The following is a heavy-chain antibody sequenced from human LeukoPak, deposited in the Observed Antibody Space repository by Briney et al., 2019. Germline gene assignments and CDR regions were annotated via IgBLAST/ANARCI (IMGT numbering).Heavy chain of an antibody. CDR3: ARQPMVVGYYYYYMDV. J-gene: IGHJ6*03. D-gene: IGHD4/OR15-4a*01. CDR2: IYYTGST. V-gene: IGHV4-39*01. Sequence: SETLSLTCTVSGGSISSSDYYWGWIRQPPGKGLEWIGNIYYTGSTYYNPSLKSRVTISVDTSKNQFSPKVSSLTATDTALYYCARQPMVVGYYYYYMDVWGKGTTVTVSS. CDR1: GGSISSSDYY.